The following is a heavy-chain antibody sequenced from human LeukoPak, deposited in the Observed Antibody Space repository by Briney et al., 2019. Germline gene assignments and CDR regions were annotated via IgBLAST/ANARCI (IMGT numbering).Heavy chain of an antibody. CDR2: IDNDGTDT. Sequence: GGSLRLSCAASGFSLSRYWMHWVRHAPGTGLVWVSYIDNDGTDTNYADSVRGRFTVSRDNAKNTLYLQMNGLRAEDTAVYYCTRGGFDHNMDVWGKGTTVT. J-gene: IGHJ6*03. D-gene: IGHD3-9*01. CDR1: GFSLSRYW. V-gene: IGHV3-74*01. CDR3: TRGGFDHNMDV.